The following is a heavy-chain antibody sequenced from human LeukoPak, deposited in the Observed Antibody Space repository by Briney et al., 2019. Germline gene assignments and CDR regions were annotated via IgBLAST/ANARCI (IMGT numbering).Heavy chain of an antibody. D-gene: IGHD3-22*01. Sequence: ASVKVSCKASGYTFTSYGISWVRQAPGQGLEWMGWISAYNGNTNYAQKLQGRVTMTTDTSTSTAYMELRSLRSDDTAVYYCARVSWEVPPRYYDSSGYRYWGQGTLVTVSS. J-gene: IGHJ4*02. CDR1: GYTFTSYG. V-gene: IGHV1-18*01. CDR2: ISAYNGNT. CDR3: ARVSWEVPPRYYDSSGYRY.